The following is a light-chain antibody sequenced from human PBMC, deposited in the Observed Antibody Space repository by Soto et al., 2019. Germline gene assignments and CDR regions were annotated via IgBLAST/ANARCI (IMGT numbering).Light chain of an antibody. Sequence: QSALTQPASVSGSPGQSITISCTGTSSDVGNYIFVSWYRQHPGKAPNLMIYDINNRPSGVSNCSSGSKSGNTASLTISGLQAEDEADYYGVSYTTSASCVFGTGTKVTVL. CDR3: VSYTTSASCV. CDR2: DIN. V-gene: IGLV2-14*01. CDR1: SSDVGNYIF. J-gene: IGLJ1*01.